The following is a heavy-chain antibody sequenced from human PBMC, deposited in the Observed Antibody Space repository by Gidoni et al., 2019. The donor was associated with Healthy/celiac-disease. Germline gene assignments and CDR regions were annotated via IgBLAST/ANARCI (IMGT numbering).Heavy chain of an antibody. CDR3: AKAKGSVAGTYFDY. CDR2: ISWNSGSI. V-gene: IGHV3-9*01. Sequence: EVQLVESGGGLVQPGRSLRLSCAASGFTFDDYAMHWVRQAPGKGLEWVSGISWNSGSIGYADSVKGRFTISRDNAKNSLYLQMNSLRAEDTALYYCAKAKGSVAGTYFDYWGQGTLVTVSS. J-gene: IGHJ4*02. D-gene: IGHD6-19*01. CDR1: GFTFDDYA.